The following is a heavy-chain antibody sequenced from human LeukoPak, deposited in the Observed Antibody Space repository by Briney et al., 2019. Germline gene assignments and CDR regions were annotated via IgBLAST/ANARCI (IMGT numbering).Heavy chain of an antibody. D-gene: IGHD3-10*01. CDR1: GFTFTNAW. Sequence: GGSLRLSCVDSGFTFTNAWMSWVRQAPGKGLEWIGRIQSKTDGETTNYAEPVRGRFTISRDDSKSAVYLQMNSLKIEDTAVYYCTTDLGTYYHGSQRLIPIDYWGQGTLVTVSS. V-gene: IGHV3-15*01. CDR2: IQSKTDGETT. J-gene: IGHJ4*02. CDR3: TTDLGTYYHGSQRLIPIDY.